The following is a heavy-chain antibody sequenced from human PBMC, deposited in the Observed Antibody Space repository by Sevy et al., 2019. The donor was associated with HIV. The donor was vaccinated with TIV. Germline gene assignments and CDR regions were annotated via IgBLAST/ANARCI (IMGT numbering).Heavy chain of an antibody. CDR2: ISSSSSTI. V-gene: IGHV3-48*01. CDR3: ARERVYYYDSSGYRDSYGMDV. J-gene: IGHJ6*02. CDR1: GFTFSSYS. D-gene: IGHD3-22*01. Sequence: GGSLRLSCAASGFTFSSYSMNWVRQAPGKGLEWVSYISSSSSTIYYADSVKGRFTISRDKAKNSLYLQMNSLRAEDTAVYYCARERVYYYDSSGYRDSYGMDVWGQGTTVTVSS.